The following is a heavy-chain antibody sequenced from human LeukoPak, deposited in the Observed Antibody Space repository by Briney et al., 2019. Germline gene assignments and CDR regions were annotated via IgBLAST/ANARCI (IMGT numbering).Heavy chain of an antibody. Sequence: SGTLSLTCTVSGGSISSSNWWNWVRQPPGKGLEWIGEISHSGIANYNPSLRSRVTFSVDKSKNQFSLSLRSMTAADTAVYYCARGVIAVAGPIGYWGQGTLVTVSS. CDR3: ARGVIAVAGPIGY. J-gene: IGHJ4*02. CDR1: GGSISSSNW. V-gene: IGHV4-4*02. D-gene: IGHD6-19*01. CDR2: ISHSGIA.